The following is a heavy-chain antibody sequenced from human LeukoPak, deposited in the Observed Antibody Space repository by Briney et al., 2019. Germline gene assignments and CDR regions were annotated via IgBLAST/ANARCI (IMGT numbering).Heavy chain of an antibody. D-gene: IGHD2-2*01. CDR1: GFTFSSYG. CDR2: ISGGGGST. CDR3: AKGVYLGYCSSTSCPVDY. J-gene: IGHJ4*02. Sequence: GGSLRLSCAASGFTFSSYGMSWVRQAPGKGLEWVSAISGGGGSTYYADSVKGRFTISRDNSKNTVYLQMNSLRAEDTALYYCAKGVYLGYCSSTSCPVDYWGQGTLVTVSS. V-gene: IGHV3-23*01.